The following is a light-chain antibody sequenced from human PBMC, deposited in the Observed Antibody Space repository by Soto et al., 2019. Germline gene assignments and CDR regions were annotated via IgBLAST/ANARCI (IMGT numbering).Light chain of an antibody. CDR2: GAS. CDR1: QSVTSNY. CDR3: QRYGGPSWT. J-gene: IGKJ1*01. Sequence: EIVLTQSPGTLSLSPGERATLSCRASQSVTSNYLAWYQQKPGQAPRLLIFGASSRATGIPDKFSGSGSGTDFPLTISRLEPDDFAVYYCQRYGGPSWTFGQGTRVEIK. V-gene: IGKV3-20*01.